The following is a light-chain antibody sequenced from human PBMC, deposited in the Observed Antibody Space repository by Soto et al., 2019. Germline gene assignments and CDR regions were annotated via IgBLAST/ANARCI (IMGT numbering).Light chain of an antibody. Sequence: DIQMTQSPSTLSASVGDRVTITCRASQTINSWLAWYQQKPGKAPKVLIFDASSLKTGVPSRFSGSGSGTEFTLTISNLQPDDFATYYCQRYDSYSSGPFGQGTKV. CDR3: QRYDSYSSGP. J-gene: IGKJ1*01. V-gene: IGKV1-5*01. CDR1: QTINSW. CDR2: DAS.